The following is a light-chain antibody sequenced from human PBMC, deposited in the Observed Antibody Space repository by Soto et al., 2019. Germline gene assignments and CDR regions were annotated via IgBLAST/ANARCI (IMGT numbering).Light chain of an antibody. CDR1: QSISSW. Sequence: DIHMTQSPSTLSASVGDRVTITCRASQSISSWLAWYQQKPGKAPKLLIYKASSLESGVPSRFSGSGSGTEFTLTISSLQPDDFATYYCQQYNSQWTFGQGTKV. CDR2: KAS. J-gene: IGKJ1*01. V-gene: IGKV1-5*03. CDR3: QQYNSQWT.